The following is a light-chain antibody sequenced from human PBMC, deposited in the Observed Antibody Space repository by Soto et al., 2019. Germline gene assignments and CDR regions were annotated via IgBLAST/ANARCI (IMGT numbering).Light chain of an antibody. Sequence: EIVMTQSPATLSVSPGERATLSCWASQSVMNNLAWYQQIRGQAPRLLIYGASTRATGIPARFSGSGSGTEFTLTITSLQSEDFAVYYCQQYNKWTRTFGQGTKVEIK. V-gene: IGKV3-15*01. CDR3: QQYNKWTRT. J-gene: IGKJ1*01. CDR2: GAS. CDR1: QSVMNN.